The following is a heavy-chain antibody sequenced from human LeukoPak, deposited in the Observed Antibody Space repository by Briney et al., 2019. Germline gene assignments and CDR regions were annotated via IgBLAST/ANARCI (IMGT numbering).Heavy chain of an antibody. V-gene: IGHV3-74*01. CDR3: ARDLGIAAAGTPLDY. J-gene: IGHJ4*02. CDR1: GFTFSSYW. CDR2: INSDGSGT. D-gene: IGHD6-13*01. Sequence: GGSLRLSCAASGFTFSSYWMHWVRQAPGKGLVWVSRINSDGSGTSYADSVKGRFTISRDNAKNTLYLQMNSLRAEDTAVYYCARDLGIAAAGTPLDYWGQGTLVTVSS.